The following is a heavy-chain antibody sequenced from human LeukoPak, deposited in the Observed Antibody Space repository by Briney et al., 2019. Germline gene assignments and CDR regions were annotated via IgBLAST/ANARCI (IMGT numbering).Heavy chain of an antibody. V-gene: IGHV3-30-3*01. Sequence: PGGSLRLSCAASGFIFSNYSINWVRQAPGKGLEWVAFICDSANNKYYADSVKGRFTISRDNSNNALYLQMNSLRAEDTAVYYCARRPPPDYWGQGTLLTVSS. CDR2: ICDSANNK. CDR1: GFIFSNYS. CDR3: ARRPPPDY. J-gene: IGHJ4*02.